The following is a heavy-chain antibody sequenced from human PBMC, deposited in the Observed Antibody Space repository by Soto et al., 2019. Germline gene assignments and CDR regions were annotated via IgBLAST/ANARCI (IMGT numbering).Heavy chain of an antibody. Sequence: PGGSLRLSCAASGFTFSSYGMHWVRQAPGKGLEWVAVIWYDGSNKYYADSVKGRFTISRDNSKNTLYLQMNSLRAEDTAVYYRARDIYDFWSGSLPTDVWGQGTTVTVSS. CDR2: IWYDGSNK. CDR1: GFTFSSYG. V-gene: IGHV3-33*01. CDR3: ARDIYDFWSGSLPTDV. D-gene: IGHD3-3*01. J-gene: IGHJ6*02.